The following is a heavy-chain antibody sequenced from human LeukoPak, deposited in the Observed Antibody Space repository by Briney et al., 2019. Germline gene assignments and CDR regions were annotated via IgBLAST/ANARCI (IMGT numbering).Heavy chain of an antibody. CDR1: GFTFSSYS. J-gene: IGHJ4*02. CDR2: ISSSSSYI. D-gene: IGHD6-13*01. V-gene: IGHV3-21*01. Sequence: GGSLRLSCAASGFTFSSYSMNWVRQAPGKGLEWVSSISSSSSYIYYADSVKGRFTISRDNAKNSLYLQMNSLRAEDTAVYYCARVGYSSSWPTEYWGQGTLVTVSS. CDR3: ARVGYSSSWPTEY.